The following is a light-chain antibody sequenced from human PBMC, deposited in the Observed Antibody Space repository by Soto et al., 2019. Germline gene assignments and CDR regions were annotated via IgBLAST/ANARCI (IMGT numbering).Light chain of an antibody. J-gene: IGKJ2*01. CDR1: QSVSNKY. CDR2: GSS. V-gene: IGKV3-20*01. CDR3: QQYGSSPPYT. Sequence: EVVLTQSTGTLSLSPGVRATLSCRASQSVSNKYLAWYQQKPGQAPRLLIFGSSDRATGIPDRFSGSGSGTDFTLTISRLEPEDFAVYYCQQYGSSPPYTFGQGTKLEIK.